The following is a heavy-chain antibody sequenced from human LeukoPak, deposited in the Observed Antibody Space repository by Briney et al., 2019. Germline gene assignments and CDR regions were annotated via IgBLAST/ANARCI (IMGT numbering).Heavy chain of an antibody. CDR1: GGSFSSYY. CDR2: IYYNGNT. J-gene: IGHJ4*02. D-gene: IGHD3-22*01. CDR3: ARWNYYEISGRVFDY. Sequence: PSETLSLTCTVSGGSFSSYYWVWIRQPPGMGLEWIGYIYYNGNTNYNPSLKSRVTISIDTSKTQLSLRLSSVTAADTAVYYCARWNYYEISGRVFDYWGQGTLVSVSS. V-gene: IGHV4-59*08.